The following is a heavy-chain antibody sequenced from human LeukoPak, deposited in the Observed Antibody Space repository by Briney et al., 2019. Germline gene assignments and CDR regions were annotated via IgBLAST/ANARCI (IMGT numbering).Heavy chain of an antibody. CDR2: ISAYNGNT. CDR3: ARAPMGTAPLY. J-gene: IGHJ4*02. Sequence: GASVKVSCKASGYTFTSYGISWVRQAPGQGLGWMGWISAYNGNTNYAQKLQGRVTLTRDTSISTAYMEVSSLRFDDTAFYYCARAPMGTAPLYWGQGTLVSVSS. V-gene: IGHV1-18*01. CDR1: GYTFTSYG. D-gene: IGHD1/OR15-1a*01.